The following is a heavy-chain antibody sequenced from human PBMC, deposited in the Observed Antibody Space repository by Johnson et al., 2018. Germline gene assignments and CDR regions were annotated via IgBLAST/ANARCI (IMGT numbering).Heavy chain of an antibody. V-gene: IGHV1-69*04. CDR3: ARDWEEMAKIKRYFQH. J-gene: IGHJ1*01. D-gene: IGHD5-24*01. CDR2: IIPILGIA. Sequence: QVQLVQSGAEVKKPGSSVKVSCKASGGTFSSYAISWVRQAPGQGLEWMGRIIPILGIANYAQKFQGRVTITADESTSTAYMELSSLRSEDTAVYYCARDWEEMAKIKRYFQHWGQGTLVTVSS. CDR1: GGTFSSYA.